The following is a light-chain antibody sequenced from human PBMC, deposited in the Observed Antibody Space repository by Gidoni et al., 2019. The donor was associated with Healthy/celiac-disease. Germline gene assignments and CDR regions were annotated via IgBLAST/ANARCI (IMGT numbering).Light chain of an antibody. CDR2: GAA. CDR1: QSVSSSY. Sequence: ELVLTQSPGSLSLSPGERATLSCRASQSVSSSYLAWYQQKPGQAPRLLIYGAASRATGIPARCSGSGSGTDFTLTISRLEPEDFAVYYCQQYGSSPTFGPXTKVDIK. V-gene: IGKV3-20*01. CDR3: QQYGSSPT. J-gene: IGKJ3*01.